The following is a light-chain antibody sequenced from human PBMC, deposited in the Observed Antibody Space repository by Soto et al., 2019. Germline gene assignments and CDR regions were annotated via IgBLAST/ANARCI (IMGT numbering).Light chain of an antibody. V-gene: IGKV3-15*01. CDR2: GAS. Sequence: EIVMTQSPAPLSVSPGERATLSCRASQSVSSNLAWYQQKPGQAPRLLIYGASTRATGIPARFSGSWSATAFTLTISSLQSEDFAVYYWQQYNNWPYTFGQGTKLEIK. J-gene: IGKJ2*01. CDR1: QSVSSN. CDR3: QQYNNWPYT.